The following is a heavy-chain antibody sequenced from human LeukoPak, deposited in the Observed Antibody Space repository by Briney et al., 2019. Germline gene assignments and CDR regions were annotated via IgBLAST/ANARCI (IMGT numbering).Heavy chain of an antibody. J-gene: IGHJ1*01. Sequence: GASVTVSFKSSGYTFINYYMHWVRQAPGQGLEWMGIINPSGGSTSYAQKFQGRVTMTRDTSTSTVYMELSSLRSEDTAVYYSARGESTSILWWWGQGTLVTVSS. D-gene: IGHD2-21*01. CDR1: GYTFINYY. CDR2: INPSGGST. V-gene: IGHV1-46*01. CDR3: ARGESTSILWW.